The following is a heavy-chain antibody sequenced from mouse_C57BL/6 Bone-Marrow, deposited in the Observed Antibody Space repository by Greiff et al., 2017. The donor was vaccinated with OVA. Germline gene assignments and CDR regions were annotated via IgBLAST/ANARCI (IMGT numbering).Heavy chain of an antibody. CDR2: INPGSGGT. J-gene: IGHJ1*03. CDR1: GYAFTNYL. Sequence: VQLQESGAELVRPGTSVKVSCKASGYAFTNYLIEWVKQRPGQGLEWIGVINPGSGGTNYNEKFKGKATLTADKSSSTAYMQLSSLTSEDSSVYFCVTELGGVWGTGTTVTVSS. V-gene: IGHV1-54*01. D-gene: IGHD1-1*02. CDR3: VTELGGV.